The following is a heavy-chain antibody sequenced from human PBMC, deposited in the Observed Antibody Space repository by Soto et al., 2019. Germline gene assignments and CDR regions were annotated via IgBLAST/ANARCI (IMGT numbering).Heavy chain of an antibody. J-gene: IGHJ4*02. V-gene: IGHV3-30-3*01. CDR1: GFTFSSYA. CDR2: ISYDGSNK. CDR3: AREGDLTLDY. Sequence: QVQLVESGGGVVQPGRSLRLSCAASGFTFSSYAMHWVRQAPGKGLEWVAVISYDGSNKYYADSVKGRFTISRDNSKNTLYLQMNSLRAEDTAVYYCAREGDLTLDYWGQGTLVTVSS.